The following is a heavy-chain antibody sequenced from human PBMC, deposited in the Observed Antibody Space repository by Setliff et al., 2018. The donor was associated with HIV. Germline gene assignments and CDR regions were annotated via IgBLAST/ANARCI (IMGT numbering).Heavy chain of an antibody. Sequence: SETLSLTCTVSGGSISSYYWSWIRQPAGKGLEWIGRIYPSGSTSYNPSLKSRVTMSVDTSKNQISLELSSVTAADTAVFYCAREFYHYDSSDYYSDYYYYYMDVWGKGTTVTVSS. CDR2: IYPSGST. V-gene: IGHV4-4*07. D-gene: IGHD3-22*01. CDR1: GGSISSYY. J-gene: IGHJ6*03. CDR3: AREFYHYDSSDYYSDYYYYYMDV.